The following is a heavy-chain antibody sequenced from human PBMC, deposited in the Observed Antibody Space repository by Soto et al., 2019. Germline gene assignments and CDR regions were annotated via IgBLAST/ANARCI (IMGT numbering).Heavy chain of an antibody. J-gene: IGHJ4*02. CDR2: ISGSGGST. Sequence: PGGSLRLSCAASGFTFSSYAMSWVRQAPGKGLEWVSAISGSGGSTYYADSVKGRFTISRDNSKNTLYLQMNSLRAEDTAVYYCVKLDVTGTTHPRLFDYWGQGTLVTVS. CDR1: GFTFSSYA. V-gene: IGHV3-23*01. D-gene: IGHD1-20*01. CDR3: VKLDVTGTTHPRLFDY.